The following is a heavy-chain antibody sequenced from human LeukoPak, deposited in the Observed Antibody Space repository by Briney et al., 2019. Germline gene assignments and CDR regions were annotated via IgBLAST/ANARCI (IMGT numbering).Heavy chain of an antibody. J-gene: IGHJ4*02. CDR2: ISSSSSYI. CDR1: GFTFSSYS. CDR3: AREGWGSSSDYFDY. V-gene: IGHV3-21*01. D-gene: IGHD6-6*01. Sequence: KAGGSLRLSCAASGFTFSSYSMNWVRQAPGKGLEWVSSISSSSSYIYYADSVKGRFTISRDNAKNSLYLQMNSLRAEDTAVYYCAREGWGSSSDYFDYWGQGTLVTISS.